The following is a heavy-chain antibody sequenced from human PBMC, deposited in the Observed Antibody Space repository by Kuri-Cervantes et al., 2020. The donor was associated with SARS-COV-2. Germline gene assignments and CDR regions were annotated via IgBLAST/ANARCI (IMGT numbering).Heavy chain of an antibody. CDR3: ASGFVEGGFDY. CDR2: ISSSGSTI. V-gene: IGHV3-11*04. J-gene: IGHJ4*02. Sequence: GESLKISCAASGFTFSDYYMSWIRQAPGKGLEWVSYISSSGSTIYYADSVKGRFTISRDNAKNSLYLQMNSLRAEDTAVYYCASGFVEGGFDYWGQGTLVTVSS. D-gene: IGHD3-3*01. CDR1: GFTFSDYY.